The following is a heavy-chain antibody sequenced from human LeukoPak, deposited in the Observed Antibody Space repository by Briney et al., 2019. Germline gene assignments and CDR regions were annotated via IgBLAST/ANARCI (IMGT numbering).Heavy chain of an antibody. D-gene: IGHD1-26*01. J-gene: IGHJ4*02. Sequence: GGSLRLSCAASGFTFSSFEMNCVRQAPGKGLEWISYIRSTGNTMYYADSVKGRFTISRDNAKNSLYLQMNNLSAEDTAVYYCARGGPSGSYHDYWGRGTLVTVSS. CDR2: IRSTGNTM. V-gene: IGHV3-48*03. CDR3: ARGGPSGSYHDY. CDR1: GFTFSSFE.